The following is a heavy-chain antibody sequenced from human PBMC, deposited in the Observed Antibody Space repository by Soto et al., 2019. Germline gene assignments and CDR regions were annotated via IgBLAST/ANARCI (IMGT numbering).Heavy chain of an antibody. CDR2: IYWDDDR. J-gene: IGHJ5*02. V-gene: IGHV2-5*02. D-gene: IGHD2-15*01. CDR3: AHRGGRELLGWFDT. Sequence: QITLKESGPPMVKPTQRLTLTCTFSGFSFTARGVGVGWIRQPPGKALEWLALIYWDDDRRYSPSLRSRLTVTRDTSKNQVVLTMTNMDPVDTATFYCAHRGGRELLGWFDTWGQGALVTVSS. CDR1: GFSFTARGVG.